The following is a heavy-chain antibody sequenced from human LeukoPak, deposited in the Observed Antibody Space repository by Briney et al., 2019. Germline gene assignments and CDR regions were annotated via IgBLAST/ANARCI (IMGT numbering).Heavy chain of an antibody. V-gene: IGHV4-39*07. D-gene: IGHD6-25*01. Sequence: SETLSLTCTVSGGSISSSSYYWGWIRQPPGKGPEWIGSIYYSGSTYYNPSLKSRVTISVDTSKNQFSLKLSSVTAADTAVYYCARAGYSSVWGQGTLVTVSS. J-gene: IGHJ4*02. CDR1: GGSISSSSYY. CDR3: ARAGYSSV. CDR2: IYYSGST.